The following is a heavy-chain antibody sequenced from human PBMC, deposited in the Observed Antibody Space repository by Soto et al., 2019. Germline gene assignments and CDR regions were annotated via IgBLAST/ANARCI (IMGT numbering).Heavy chain of an antibody. D-gene: IGHD3-22*01. CDR2: IIPIFGTA. J-gene: IGHJ6*02. CDR1: GGTFSSYA. CDR3: ARDYYDSSGYYTNYYYYGMDV. Sequence: QVQLVQSGAEVKKPGSSVKVSCKASGGTFSSYAISWVRQAPGQGLECMGGIIPIFGTANYAQKFQGRVTITADESTSTAYMELSSLRSEDTAVYYCARDYYDSSGYYTNYYYYGMDVWGQGTTVTVSS. V-gene: IGHV1-69*01.